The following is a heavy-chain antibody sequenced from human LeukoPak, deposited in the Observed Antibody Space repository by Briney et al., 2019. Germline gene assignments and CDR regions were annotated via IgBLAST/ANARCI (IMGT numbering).Heavy chain of an antibody. J-gene: IGHJ4*02. CDR1: GFTFSSYG. D-gene: IGHD3-9*01. CDR3: AKDQLGILTGFDY. Sequence: GGSLRLSCAASGFTFSSYGMSWVRQAPGKGLEWVSAISGSGGSTYYADSVKGRFTISRDNSKNTLYLQMNSLRAEDTAVYYCAKDQLGILTGFDYWGQGTLVTVSS. V-gene: IGHV3-23*01. CDR2: ISGSGGST.